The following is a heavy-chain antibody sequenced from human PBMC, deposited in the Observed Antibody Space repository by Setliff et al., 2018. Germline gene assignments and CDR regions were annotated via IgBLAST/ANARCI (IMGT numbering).Heavy chain of an antibody. CDR3: ARDYTYYDFWSGPSSDAFDI. CDR2: ISSSSSTI. V-gene: IGHV3-48*01. CDR1: GFTFSSYS. J-gene: IGHJ3*02. Sequence: LRLSCAASGFTFSSYSMNWVRQAPGKGLEWVSYISSSSSTIYYADSVKGRFTISRDNAKNSLYLQMNSLRAEDTAVCYCARDYTYYDFWSGPSSDAFDIWGQGTMVTVSS. D-gene: IGHD3-3*01.